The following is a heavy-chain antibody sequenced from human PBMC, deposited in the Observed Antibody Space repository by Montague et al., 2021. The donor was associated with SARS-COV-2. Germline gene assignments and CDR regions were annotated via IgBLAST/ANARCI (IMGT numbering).Heavy chain of an antibody. CDR2: INNSGST. V-gene: IGHV4-34*01. D-gene: IGHD2-2*01. J-gene: IGHJ4*02. Sequence: SETLSLTCAVYGGAFSGFYWSWIRLAPGKGLEWIGEINNSGSTNYNPSLKSRVTISLNTSKNQFSLNMYSLTAADTAVYFCARGHRGCSGSSCNGGFRRGAFDFWGQGTLVTVSS. CDR3: ARGHRGCSGSSCNGGFRRGAFDF. CDR1: GGAFSGFY.